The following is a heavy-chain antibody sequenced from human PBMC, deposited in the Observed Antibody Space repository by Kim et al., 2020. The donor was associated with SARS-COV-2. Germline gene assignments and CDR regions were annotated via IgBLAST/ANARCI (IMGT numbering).Heavy chain of an antibody. CDR3: ATYRGGYSEGDGFDI. V-gene: IGHV3-74*01. CDR2: IKFDATIT. CDR1: GFTFSTYW. D-gene: IGHD3-10*01. J-gene: IGHJ3*02. Sequence: GGSLRLSCGASGFTFSTYWMQWVRQAPGKGLVWVSRIKFDATITNYADSVKGRFTISRDNAENTLYLQMNSLRAEDTAVYYCATYRGGYSEGDGFDIWGQGTMVTVSS.